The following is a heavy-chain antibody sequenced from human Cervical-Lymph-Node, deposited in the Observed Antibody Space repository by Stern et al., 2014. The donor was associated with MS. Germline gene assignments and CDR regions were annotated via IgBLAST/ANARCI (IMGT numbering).Heavy chain of an antibody. D-gene: IGHD3-10*01. CDR2: ISCNGNNK. CDR1: GFIFNNYA. J-gene: IGHJ4*02. Sequence: VQLVESGGGVVQPGRSLRLSCAGSGFIFNNYALFWVRQAPGKGLQWVAVISCNGNNKYYAASVQGRFTVSRNNSTNILFLQMNNLTADDTATYFCARGQRGEYFDYWGQGTLVTVFS. V-gene: IGHV3-30-3*01. CDR3: ARGQRGEYFDY.